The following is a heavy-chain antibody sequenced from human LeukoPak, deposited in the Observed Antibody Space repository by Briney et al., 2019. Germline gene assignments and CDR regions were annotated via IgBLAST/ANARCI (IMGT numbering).Heavy chain of an antibody. V-gene: IGHV4-59*08. CDR1: GGSICSYY. CDR3: ARHEGSSGSFHFDY. J-gene: IGHJ4*02. CDR2: IYYSGST. Sequence: SETLSLTCTVSGGSICSYYWSWIRQPPGKGLEGIGYIYYSGSTNYNPSLKSRVTISVDRSKNQFSLKLSSVTAADTAVYYCARHEGSSGSFHFDYWGQGTLVTVSS. D-gene: IGHD1-26*01.